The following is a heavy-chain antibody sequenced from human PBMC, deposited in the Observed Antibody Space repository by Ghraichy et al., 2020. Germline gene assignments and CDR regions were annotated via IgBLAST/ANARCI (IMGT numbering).Heavy chain of an antibody. Sequence: SETLSLTCAVYGGSFSGYYWSWIRQPPGKGLEWIGEINHSGSTNYNPSLKSRVTISVDTSKNQFSLKLSSVTAADTAVYYCARGSVRWGYNWNYAPSWFDPWGQGTLVTVSS. D-gene: IGHD1-7*01. J-gene: IGHJ5*02. V-gene: IGHV4-34*01. CDR3: ARGSVRWGYNWNYAPSWFDP. CDR1: GGSFSGYY. CDR2: INHSGST.